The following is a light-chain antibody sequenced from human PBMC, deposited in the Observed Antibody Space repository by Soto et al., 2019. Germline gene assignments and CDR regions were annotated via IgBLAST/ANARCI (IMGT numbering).Light chain of an antibody. CDR3: GTWDKSLSAGV. V-gene: IGLV1-51*01. CDR1: NSNIGASID. Sequence: QSVLTQPPSVSGAPGQRVTISCTGSNSNIGASIDVHWYQQLPGTAPKLLIYENNKRPSGIPDRFSGSKSGTSATLGITGLQTGDEADYYCGTWDKSLSAGVFGGGTKLTVL. CDR2: ENN. J-gene: IGLJ3*02.